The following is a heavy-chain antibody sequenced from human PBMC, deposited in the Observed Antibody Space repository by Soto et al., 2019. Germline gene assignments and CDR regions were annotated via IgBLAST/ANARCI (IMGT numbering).Heavy chain of an antibody. CDR2: IYYSGRT. V-gene: IGHV4-59*01. CDR3: AIAGHGRSGWYAGLFDY. CDR1: GGSISSYY. Sequence: QVQLQESGPGLVKPSETLSLTCTVSGGSISSYYWSWIRQPPGKGLEWIGYIYYSGRTNYNPALKSLFTISVDTSKIQFSLKLSSVTAADTAVYYCAIAGHGRSGWYAGLFDYCGQGTLVTVSS. J-gene: IGHJ4*02. D-gene: IGHD6-19*01.